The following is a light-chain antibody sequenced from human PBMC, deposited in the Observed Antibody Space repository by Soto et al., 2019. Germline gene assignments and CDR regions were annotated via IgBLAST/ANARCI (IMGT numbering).Light chain of an antibody. V-gene: IGLV2-23*02. Sequence: QSALTQPASVSGSPGQSITISCTGTSSDVGSYNLVSWYQQHPGKAPKLMIYEVSKRPSGVSNRFSGSKSGNTASLTISGLQAEDEADYYSCACAGGSLFEVFGGGTKVTVL. CDR3: CACAGGSLFEV. CDR2: EVS. CDR1: SSDVGSYNL. J-gene: IGLJ3*02.